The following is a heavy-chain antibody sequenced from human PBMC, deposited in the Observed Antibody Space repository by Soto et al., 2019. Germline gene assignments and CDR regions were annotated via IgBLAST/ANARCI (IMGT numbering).Heavy chain of an antibody. CDR2: ISGSGGST. J-gene: IGHJ4*02. Sequence: GGSLRLSCAASGFTFSSYAMSWVRQAPGKGLEWVSAISGSGGSTYYADSVKGRFTISRDNSKNTLYLQMNSLRAEDTAVYYCAKDARFRATVTMRFYGGFDYWGQGTLVTVSS. CDR3: AKDARFRATVTMRFYGGFDY. CDR1: GFTFSSYA. D-gene: IGHD4-17*01. V-gene: IGHV3-23*01.